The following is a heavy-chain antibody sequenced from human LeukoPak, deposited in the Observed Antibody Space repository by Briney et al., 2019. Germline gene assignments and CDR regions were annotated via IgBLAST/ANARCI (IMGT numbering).Heavy chain of an antibody. CDR2: ISGSGGST. V-gene: IGHV3-23*01. D-gene: IGHD3-3*01. Sequence: GGSLRLSCAASGFTFSSYAMSWVRQAPGKGLEWVSAISGSGGSTYYADSVKGRFTISRDNSKNTPYLQMNSLRAEDTAVYYCAKDKAYYDFWSGYFYGMDVWGQGTTVTVSS. CDR3: AKDKAYYDFWSGYFYGMDV. CDR1: GFTFSSYA. J-gene: IGHJ6*02.